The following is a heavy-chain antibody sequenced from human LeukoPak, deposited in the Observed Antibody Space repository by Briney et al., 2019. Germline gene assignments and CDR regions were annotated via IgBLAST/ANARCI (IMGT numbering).Heavy chain of an antibody. CDR3: TRVAGTSPLYYYYYGMDV. CDR2: IRSKAYGGTT. V-gene: IGHV3-49*03. D-gene: IGHD1-14*01. Sequence: GSLRLSCTASGFTFGDNAMSWFRQAPGKGLEWGGFIRSKAYGGTTEYAAYVKGRFTISRDDSKSIAYLQMNSLQTEDTAVYYCTRVAGTSPLYYYYYGMDVWGQGTTVTVSS. J-gene: IGHJ6*02. CDR1: GFTFGDNA.